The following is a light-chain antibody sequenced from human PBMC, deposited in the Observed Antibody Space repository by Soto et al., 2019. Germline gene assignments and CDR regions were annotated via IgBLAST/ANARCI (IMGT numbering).Light chain of an antibody. CDR2: DVN. Sequence: QSALTQPASVSGSPGQSITISCTGTRSDIGSYNYVSWYQQHPGKAPKLMIFDVNNRPSGISDRFSGSKSGNTASLSISGLQAEDEADYYCTSYTTSGTLVVFGGGTQLTVL. J-gene: IGLJ2*01. CDR1: RSDIGSYNY. CDR3: TSYTTSGTLVV. V-gene: IGLV2-14*03.